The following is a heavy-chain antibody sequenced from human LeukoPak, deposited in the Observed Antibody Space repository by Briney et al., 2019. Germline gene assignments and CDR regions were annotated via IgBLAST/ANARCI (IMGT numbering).Heavy chain of an antibody. D-gene: IGHD3-3*01. CDR1: GYTFTSYG. CDR2: ISAYNGNT. Sequence: ASVKVSCKASGYTFTSYGISWVRQAPGQGLEWMGWISAYNGNTNYAQKLQGRVTMTTDTSTSTAYMELRSLRSDDTAVYYCARAGSYDFWSGYYGYYMDVWGKGTTVTVSS. CDR3: ARAGSYDFWSGYYGYYMDV. J-gene: IGHJ6*03. V-gene: IGHV1-18*01.